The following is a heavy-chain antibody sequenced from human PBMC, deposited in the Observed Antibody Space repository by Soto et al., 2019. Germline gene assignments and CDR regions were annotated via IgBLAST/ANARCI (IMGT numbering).Heavy chain of an antibody. Sequence: GESLKISCKGSGYSFTSYWIGWVRQMPGKGLEWMGIIYPGDSDTRYSPSFQGQVTISVAKSINIAYLQWSSLKASDSSMFYCARYGTTVSTYWFDPWGQGTLVTVSS. CDR1: GYSFTSYW. V-gene: IGHV5-51*01. CDR3: ARYGTTVSTYWFDP. D-gene: IGHD1-1*01. CDR2: IYPGDSDT. J-gene: IGHJ5*02.